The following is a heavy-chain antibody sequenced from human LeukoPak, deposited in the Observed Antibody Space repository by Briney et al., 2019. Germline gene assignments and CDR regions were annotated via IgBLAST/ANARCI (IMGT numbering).Heavy chain of an antibody. D-gene: IGHD2-15*01. CDR2: ISSSSSYI. J-gene: IGHJ4*02. CDR1: GSTFSSYS. V-gene: IGHV3-21*01. CDR3: AREEVKGYCSGGSCYSTSGGLYYFDY. Sequence: GWSLRLSCAASGSTFSSYSMNWVRQAPGKGLEWVSSISSSSSYIYYADSVKGRFTISRDNAKNSLYLQMNSLRAEDTAVYYCAREEVKGYCSGGSCYSTSGGLYYFDYWGQGTLVTVSS.